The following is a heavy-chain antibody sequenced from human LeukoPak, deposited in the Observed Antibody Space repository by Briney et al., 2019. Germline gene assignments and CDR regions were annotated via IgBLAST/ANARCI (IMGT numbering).Heavy chain of an antibody. J-gene: IGHJ4*02. D-gene: IGHD3-22*01. CDR3: ARGGEANYYDTSGYYLYYY. CDR1: GGTFSNYA. CDR2: IIPIFGTT. V-gene: IGHV1-69*05. Sequence: SVRVSCKASGGTFSNYAISWVRQAPGQGLEWMGRIIPIFGTTNYAQKFQGRVTITTDESTSTAYMELSSLRSEDTAVYYCARGGEANYYDTSGYYLYYYWGQGTLVTVSS.